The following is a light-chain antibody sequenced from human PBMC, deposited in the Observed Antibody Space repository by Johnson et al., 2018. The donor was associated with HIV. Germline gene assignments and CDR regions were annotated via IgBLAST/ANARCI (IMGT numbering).Light chain of an antibody. CDR3: GTWHTSLSGGGA. Sequence: QSVLTQPPSVSAAPGQKVTISCSGSSSNIGNNYVSWYRQLPGTAPKVLIYEDNKRPSGIPDRFSGSKSGTSAALDIAGLQTGDEADYYCGTWHTSLSGGGAFGTGTKVTVL. J-gene: IGLJ1*01. CDR1: SSNIGNNY. CDR2: EDN. V-gene: IGLV1-51*02.